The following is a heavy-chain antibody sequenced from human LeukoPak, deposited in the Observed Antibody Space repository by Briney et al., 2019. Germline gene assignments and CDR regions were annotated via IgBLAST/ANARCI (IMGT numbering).Heavy chain of an antibody. J-gene: IGHJ3*02. CDR2: IRYDGSNK. CDR3: AKDGGSSGWLYAFDI. Sequence: SGGSLRLSCAASGFTFSSYGMHWVRQAPGQGLEWVAFIRYDGSNKYYADSVKGLFTISRDNSKNTLYLQMNSLRAEDTAVYCWAKDGGSSGWLYAFDIWGQGTMVTVSS. CDR1: GFTFSSYG. V-gene: IGHV3-30*02. D-gene: IGHD6-19*01.